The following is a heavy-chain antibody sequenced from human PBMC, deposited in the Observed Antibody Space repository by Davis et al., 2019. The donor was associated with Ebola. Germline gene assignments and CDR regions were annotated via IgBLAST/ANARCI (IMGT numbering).Heavy chain of an antibody. CDR3: ARARGCSGGSCYSGSRFYGMDV. Sequence: GESPKTSRAISGFSLGTSRMNWVRQTPRKGLEWVSSFSSVSDGIQYAESVKGRFTISRDNAKNSLYLQMNSLRAEDTAVYYCARARGCSGGSCYSGSRFYGMDVWGQGTTVTVSS. V-gene: IGHV3-21*01. J-gene: IGHJ6*02. CDR1: GFSLGTSR. D-gene: IGHD2-15*01. CDR2: FSSVSDGI.